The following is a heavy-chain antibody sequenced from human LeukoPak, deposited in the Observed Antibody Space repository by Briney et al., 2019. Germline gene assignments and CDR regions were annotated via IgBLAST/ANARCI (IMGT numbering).Heavy chain of an antibody. CDR1: GYTFGSHS. CDR3: ARDGSWSVDY. Sequence: GASVKVSCKTSGYTFGSHSMHWVRQAPGQGLEWMGIIDPRGDSTANAGKFQDRVTVTMDTSTSTVSMELSSLTSEDTAVYYCARDGSWSVDYWGQGTLVTVSS. J-gene: IGHJ4*02. CDR2: IDPRGDST. D-gene: IGHD6-13*01. V-gene: IGHV1-46*01.